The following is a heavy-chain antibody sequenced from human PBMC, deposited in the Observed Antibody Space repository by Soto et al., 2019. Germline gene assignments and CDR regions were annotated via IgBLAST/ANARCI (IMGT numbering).Heavy chain of an antibody. D-gene: IGHD1-26*01. J-gene: IGHJ4*02. V-gene: IGHV4-30-4*01. CDR3: VTVNLVGAAYYFDY. CDR1: GGSIRNGDYY. Sequence: SETLSLTCTVSGGSIRNGDYYWGWIRQPPGKGLEWIGYVYYSGTTYSHPSLNSRVSISVDTSENQFSLRLTSVTAADTAVYYCVTVNLVGAAYYFDYWGPGTLVTSPQ. CDR2: VYYSGTT.